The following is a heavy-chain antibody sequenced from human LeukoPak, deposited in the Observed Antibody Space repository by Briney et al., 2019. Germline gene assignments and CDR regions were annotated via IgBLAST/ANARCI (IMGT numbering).Heavy chain of an antibody. J-gene: IGHJ4*02. Sequence: GGSLRLSCSASGFTFSSYAMHWVRQAPGKGLEYVSAISSNGGSTYYADSVKGRFTISRDNAKNSLYLQMNSLRAEDTAVYYCARGPYNWNYINFDYWGQGTLVTVSS. CDR3: ARGPYNWNYINFDY. CDR2: ISSNGGST. CDR1: GFTFSSYA. V-gene: IGHV3-64*04. D-gene: IGHD1-7*01.